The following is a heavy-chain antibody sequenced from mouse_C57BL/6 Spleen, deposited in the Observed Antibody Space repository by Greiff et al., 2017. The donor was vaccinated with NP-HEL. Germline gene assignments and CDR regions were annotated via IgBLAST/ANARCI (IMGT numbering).Heavy chain of an antibody. J-gene: IGHJ4*01. Sequence: VQLQQSGAELVKPGASVKISCKASGYAFSSYWMNWVKQRPGKGLEWIGQIYPGDGDTNYNGKFKGKATLTADKSSSTAYMQLSSLTSEDSAVYFCARSPYYSNSDYYAMDYWGQGTSVTVSS. CDR3: ARSPYYSNSDYYAMDY. CDR2: IYPGDGDT. V-gene: IGHV1-80*01. D-gene: IGHD2-5*01. CDR1: GYAFSSYW.